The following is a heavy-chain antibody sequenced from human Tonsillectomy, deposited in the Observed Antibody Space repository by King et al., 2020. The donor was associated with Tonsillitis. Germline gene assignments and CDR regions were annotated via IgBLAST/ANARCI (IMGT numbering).Heavy chain of an antibody. V-gene: IGHV5-51*03. CDR1: GYSFTRYW. CDR2: IYPGDSDT. Sequence: QLVQSGEEVKKPGESLKISCKGSGYSFTRYWIGWVRQMPGKGLEWMGIIYPGDSDTRYSPSFQGQVTISADKSTNTAHLQWSSLKASDTAMYYCAITYYYDSSGYFFWAFDIWGQGTMVTVSS. J-gene: IGHJ3*02. CDR3: AITYYYDSSGYFFWAFDI. D-gene: IGHD3-22*01.